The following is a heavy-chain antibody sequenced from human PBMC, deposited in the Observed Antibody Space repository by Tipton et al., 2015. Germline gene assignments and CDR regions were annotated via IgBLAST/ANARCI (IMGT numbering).Heavy chain of an antibody. V-gene: IGHV4-61*01. J-gene: IGHJ4*02. Sequence: GLVKPSESLSLTCNVSGGSVSSGNYYWSWIRQPPGKALEWIGYISYTDGAHYNPALKSRVTISVDTSKNQFSLTLNSVAAADTAVYYCARGTYGGYIQSHWGQGTPVTVSS. CDR3: ARGTYGGYIQSH. CDR1: GGSVSSGNYY. D-gene: IGHD4-17*01. CDR2: ISYTDGA.